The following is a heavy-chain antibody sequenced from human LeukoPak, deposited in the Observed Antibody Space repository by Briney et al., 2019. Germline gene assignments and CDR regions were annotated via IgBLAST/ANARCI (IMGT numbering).Heavy chain of an antibody. J-gene: IGHJ5*02. D-gene: IGHD3-10*01. Sequence: AETLSLTCAVYGGSFSGYYWSWIRQPPGKGLEWIGEINHSGSTNYNPSLKSRVTISVDTSKNQFSLKLSSVTAADTAVYYCARGIHYMVRGVLGPWGQGTLVTVSS. CDR3: ARGIHYMVRGVLGP. V-gene: IGHV4-34*01. CDR1: GGSFSGYY. CDR2: INHSGST.